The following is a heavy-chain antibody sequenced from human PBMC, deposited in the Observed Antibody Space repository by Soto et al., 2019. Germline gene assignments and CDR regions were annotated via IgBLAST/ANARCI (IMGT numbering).Heavy chain of an antibody. D-gene: IGHD3-22*01. CDR1: GFDVRTNY. V-gene: IGHV3-53*01. CDR2: IHTNGNP. J-gene: IGHJ3*02. CDR3: ARGTDYYDPSGIYRGTFDI. Sequence: EVQLIQSGGGLVQPGGSLRLSCVVSGFDVRTNYMNWVRQVPGKGLEWVSIIHTNGNPYYADSVQGRFTISRDNTKNTLFLQMNRLGVEDTAIYYCARGTDYYDPSGIYRGTFDIWGRGTMVTVSS.